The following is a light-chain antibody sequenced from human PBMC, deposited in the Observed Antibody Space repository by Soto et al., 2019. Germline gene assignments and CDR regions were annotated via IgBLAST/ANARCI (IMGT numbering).Light chain of an antibody. CDR1: SSDIGVYNY. CDR3: SSYTSSSTLFV. Sequence: QSALTQPASVSGSPGQSITISCTGTSSDIGVYNYVSWYQQHPGKAPKLVICEVSNRPSGVSNRFSGSKSGNTASLTISGLQAEDEADYYCSSYTSSSTLFVFGTGTKLTVL. CDR2: EVS. J-gene: IGLJ1*01. V-gene: IGLV2-14*01.